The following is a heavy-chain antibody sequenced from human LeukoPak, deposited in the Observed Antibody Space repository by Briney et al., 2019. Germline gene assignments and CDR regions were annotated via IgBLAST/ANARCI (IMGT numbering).Heavy chain of an antibody. J-gene: IGHJ6*03. CDR1: GFTFSSYA. CDR2: IKQDGSEK. CDR3: ARDQAFSYYYYFMDV. Sequence: GGSLRLSCAASGFTFSSYAMHWVRQAPGKGLEWVANIKQDGSEKYYVDSVKGRFTISRDSAKKSLYLQMNSLRAEDTAVYYCARDQAFSYYYYFMDVWGKGTTVTVSS. V-gene: IGHV3-7*01. D-gene: IGHD3-3*01.